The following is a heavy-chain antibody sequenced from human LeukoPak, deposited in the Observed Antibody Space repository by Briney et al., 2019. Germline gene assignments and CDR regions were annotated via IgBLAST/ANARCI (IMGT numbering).Heavy chain of an antibody. Sequence: PSQTLSLTCTVSGGSISSGGYYWSWIRQPPGKGLEWIGYIYHSGSTYYNPSLKSRVTISVDTSKNQFSLKLSSVTAADTAVYYCARHKDVNYYDSSGYLDHWGQGTLVTVSS. D-gene: IGHD3-22*01. CDR3: ARHKDVNYYDSSGYLDH. CDR1: GGSISSGGYY. V-gene: IGHV4-30-2*01. CDR2: IYHSGST. J-gene: IGHJ4*02.